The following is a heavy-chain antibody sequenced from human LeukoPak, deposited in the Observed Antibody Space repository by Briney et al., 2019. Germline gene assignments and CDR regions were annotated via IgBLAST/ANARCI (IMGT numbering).Heavy chain of an antibody. V-gene: IGHV4-59*08. Sequence: PSETLSLTCSVSGGSMSSYYWSWIRQPPGKGLEWIGSIYYSGSTNYNPSLKSRVTISVDTSKNQFSLKLSSVTAADTAVYYCARHWLDSGTPDRFDYWGQGTLVTVSS. CDR1: GGSMSSYY. J-gene: IGHJ4*02. CDR2: IYYSGST. D-gene: IGHD3-10*01. CDR3: ARHWLDSGTPDRFDY.